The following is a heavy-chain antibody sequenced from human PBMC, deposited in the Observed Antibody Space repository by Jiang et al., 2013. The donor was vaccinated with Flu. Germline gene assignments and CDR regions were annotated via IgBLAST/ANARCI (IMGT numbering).Heavy chain of an antibody. J-gene: IGHJ4*02. D-gene: IGHD3-9*01. CDR3: ARNYPPTFYDILAWDY. V-gene: IGHV4-39*01. Sequence: GPGLVKPSETLSLTCTVSGASISTTDNYWGWIRQSAGKGLEWIGNIYYRGTTDYNPSLKSRLTISLDTSRNQFSLKLSSVTAADTAVYYCARNYPPTFYDILAWDYWGPGILVTVSS. CDR1: GASISTTDNY. CDR2: IYYRGTT.